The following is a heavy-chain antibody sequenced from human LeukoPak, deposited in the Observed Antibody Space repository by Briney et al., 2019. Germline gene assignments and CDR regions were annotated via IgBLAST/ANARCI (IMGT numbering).Heavy chain of an antibody. CDR2: ISYDGSNK. D-gene: IGHD1-26*01. CDR3: ARGSGSYYWFDY. V-gene: IGHV3-30-3*01. J-gene: IGHJ4*02. Sequence: GALRLSCAASGFTFSSYAMHWVRQAPGKGLEWVAVISYDGSNKYYADSVKGRFTISRDNSKNTLYLQMNSLRAEDTAVYYCARGSGSYYWFDYWGQGTLVTVSS. CDR1: GFTFSSYA.